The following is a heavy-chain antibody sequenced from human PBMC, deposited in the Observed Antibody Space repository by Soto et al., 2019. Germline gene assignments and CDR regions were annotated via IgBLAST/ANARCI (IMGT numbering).Heavy chain of an antibody. J-gene: IGHJ5*02. CDR3: ARDLYCTNGVCYRGRNWFDP. D-gene: IGHD2-8*01. V-gene: IGHV3-30-3*01. Sequence: PGGSLRLSCAASGFTFSSYAMHWVRQAPGKGLEWVAVISYDGSNKYYADSVKGRFTISRDNSKNTLYLQMNSLRAEDTAVYYCARDLYCTNGVCYRGRNWFDPWGQGTLVTVSS. CDR1: GFTFSSYA. CDR2: ISYDGSNK.